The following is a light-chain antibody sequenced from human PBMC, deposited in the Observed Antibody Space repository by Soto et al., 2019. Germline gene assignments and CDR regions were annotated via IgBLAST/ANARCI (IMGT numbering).Light chain of an antibody. Sequence: DIPMTHSPSSLSASVGDRVTITCRASQGISNYLAWYQQKPGKVPKLLIYAASTLQSGVPSRFSGSGSGTDFTLTISSLQPEDVASYYCQKYNSASFTFGPGTKVDIK. CDR3: QKYNSASFT. J-gene: IGKJ3*01. CDR1: QGISNY. V-gene: IGKV1-27*01. CDR2: AAS.